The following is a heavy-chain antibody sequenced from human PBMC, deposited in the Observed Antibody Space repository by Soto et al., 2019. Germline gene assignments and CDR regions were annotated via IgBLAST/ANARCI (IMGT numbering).Heavy chain of an antibody. CDR3: AKTETFNGYYNALDY. CDR1: GFSFAGYA. Sequence: GGSLRLSCAASGFSFAGYALTWVRLAPGKGLEWVASISGGGGSTYYADSVKGRFSISRDNSNRVVYLQMGSLTAGDTAVYYCAKTETFNGYYNALDYWGQGTRVTVSS. D-gene: IGHD3-9*01. CDR2: ISGGGGST. J-gene: IGHJ4*02. V-gene: IGHV3-23*01.